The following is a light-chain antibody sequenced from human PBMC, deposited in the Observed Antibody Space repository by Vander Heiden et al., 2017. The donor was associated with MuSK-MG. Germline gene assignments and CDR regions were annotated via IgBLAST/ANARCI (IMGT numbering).Light chain of an antibody. CDR3: QQSDSTPQT. V-gene: IGKV1-39*01. CDR1: QSISTS. Sequence: DIPMTQSPSSLSTSVGDTVTITCRASQSISTSLNWYQQKPGKAPRLLIYAASSLQSGVPSRFSGSGSGTDFTLTINSLQPEDFATYYCQQSDSTPQTFGQGTKVEIK. CDR2: AAS. J-gene: IGKJ1*01.